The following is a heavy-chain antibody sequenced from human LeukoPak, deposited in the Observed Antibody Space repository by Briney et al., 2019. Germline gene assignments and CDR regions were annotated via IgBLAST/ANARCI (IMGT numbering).Heavy chain of an antibody. D-gene: IGHD6-13*01. J-gene: IGHJ4*02. Sequence: SETLSLTCAVYGGSFSGYYWSWIRQPPGKGLEWIGEINHSGSTNYNPSLKSRVTISVDTSKNQFSLRLNSVTAADTAVYYCARSTRHIAPAVHGPYDSWGQGTLVTVSS. CDR2: INHSGST. CDR1: GGSFSGYY. CDR3: ARSTRHIAPAVHGPYDS. V-gene: IGHV4-34*01.